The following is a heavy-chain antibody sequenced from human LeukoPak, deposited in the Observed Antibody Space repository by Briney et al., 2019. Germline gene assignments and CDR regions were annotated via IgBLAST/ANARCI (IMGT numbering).Heavy chain of an antibody. CDR3: SEGYFEPFDH. Sequence: SETLSLTCVVSGASVSSSHWNWIRQLPGKGPEWIGCLSYTGKTDYNPSLTSRVTISLDSSKNQVSLKLRSVTAADTAVYYCSEGYFEPFDHWGQGTLVTVSS. CDR2: LSYTGKT. J-gene: IGHJ4*02. V-gene: IGHV4-59*02. CDR1: GASVSSSH. D-gene: IGHD2/OR15-2a*01.